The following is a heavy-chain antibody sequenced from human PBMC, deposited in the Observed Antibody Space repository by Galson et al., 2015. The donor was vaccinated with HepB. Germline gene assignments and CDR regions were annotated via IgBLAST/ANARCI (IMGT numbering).Heavy chain of an antibody. J-gene: IGHJ6*03. CDR2: INTSGNTI. Sequence: SLRLSCAASGFTFSDYSMSWIRQTPGQGLEWVSSINTSGNTIYYADSVKGRFTISRDNAKNSLYLQMNSMRAEDTAVYYCARDLWFRDDYYYYYMDVWGKGTTVTVSS. D-gene: IGHD3-10*01. CDR3: ARDLWFRDDYYYYYMDV. V-gene: IGHV3-11*01. CDR1: GFTFSDYS.